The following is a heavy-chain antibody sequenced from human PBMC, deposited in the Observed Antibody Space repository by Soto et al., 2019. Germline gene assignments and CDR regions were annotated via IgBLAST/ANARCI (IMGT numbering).Heavy chain of an antibody. V-gene: IGHV3-53*01. Sequence: PGGSLRLSCAASGFTVSSNYMSWVRQAPGKGLEWVSVIYSGGSTYYADSVKGRFTISRDNSKNTLYLQMNSLSAADTAVYYCASFPSGGDLSQTGFDYWGQGTLVTVSS. J-gene: IGHJ4*02. CDR3: ASFPSGGDLSQTGFDY. D-gene: IGHD3-16*01. CDR2: IYSGGST. CDR1: GFTVSSNY.